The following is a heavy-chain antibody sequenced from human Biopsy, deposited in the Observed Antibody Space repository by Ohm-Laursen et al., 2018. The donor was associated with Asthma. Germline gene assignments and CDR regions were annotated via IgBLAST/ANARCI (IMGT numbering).Heavy chain of an antibody. CDR3: VSPPGY. J-gene: IGHJ4*02. Sequence: SDTLSLTCTVSGGSISSSSYYWGWIRRPPGKGLEFIGTIYYGGSTYYNPSLKSRVTLSVDASKNQFSLKLTSVTAADTAVYYCVSPPGYWGQGTRVTVSS. V-gene: IGHV4-39*01. CDR2: IYYGGST. CDR1: GGSISSSSYY.